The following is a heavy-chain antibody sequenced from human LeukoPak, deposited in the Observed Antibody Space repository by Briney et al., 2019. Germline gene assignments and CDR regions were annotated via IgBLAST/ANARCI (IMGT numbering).Heavy chain of an antibody. CDR3: ARAMRYYDSSGYYYPYYFDY. V-gene: IGHV4-59*01. D-gene: IGHD3-22*01. J-gene: IGHJ4*02. CDR1: GGSFSGYY. Sequence: SETLSLTCAVYGGSFSGYYWSWIRQPPGKGLEWIGYIYYSGSTNYNPSLKSRVTISVDTSKNQFSLKLSSVTAADTAVYYCARAMRYYDSSGYYYPYYFDYWGQGTLVTVSS. CDR2: IYYSGST.